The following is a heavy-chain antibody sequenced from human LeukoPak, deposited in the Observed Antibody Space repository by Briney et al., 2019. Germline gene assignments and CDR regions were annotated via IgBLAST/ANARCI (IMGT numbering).Heavy chain of an antibody. V-gene: IGHV1-69*13. CDR3: ARDGEKAIFGVVIPYNWFDP. D-gene: IGHD3-3*01. CDR1: GGTFSSYA. Sequence: ASVTVSCKASGGTFSSYAISWVRQAPGQGLEWMGGIIPIFGTANYAQKFQGRVTITADESTSTAYMELSSLRSEDTAVYYCARDGEKAIFGVVIPYNWFDPWGQGTLVTVSS. CDR2: IIPIFGTA. J-gene: IGHJ5*02.